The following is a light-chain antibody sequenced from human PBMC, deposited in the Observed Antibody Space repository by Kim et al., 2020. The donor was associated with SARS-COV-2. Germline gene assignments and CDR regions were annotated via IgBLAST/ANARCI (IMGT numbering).Light chain of an antibody. CDR1: KHGGHS. CDR3: QVWDTDTDASV. V-gene: IGLV3-21*01. CDR2: YDS. J-gene: IGLJ1*01. Sequence: AVGQTARISCAGNKHGGHSVHWYQQQPGQAPVLVIYYDSDRPSGIPERFSGSKAATTATLTISRVEAGDVADYYCQVWDTDTDASVFGTGTKVTVL.